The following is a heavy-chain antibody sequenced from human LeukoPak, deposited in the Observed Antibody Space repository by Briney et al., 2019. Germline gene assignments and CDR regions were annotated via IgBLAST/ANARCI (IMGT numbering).Heavy chain of an antibody. CDR2: ISAYNGNT. Sequence: ASVKVSCKASGYTFTSYGISWVRQAPGQGLEWMGWISAYNGNTNYAQKLQGRVTMTTDTSTSTAYMELRSLRSDDTAVYYCARALRTSPYYYYGMDVWGQGTTVTVS. J-gene: IGHJ6*02. V-gene: IGHV1-18*01. CDR1: GYTFTSYG. CDR3: ARALRTSPYYYYGMDV. D-gene: IGHD2-2*01.